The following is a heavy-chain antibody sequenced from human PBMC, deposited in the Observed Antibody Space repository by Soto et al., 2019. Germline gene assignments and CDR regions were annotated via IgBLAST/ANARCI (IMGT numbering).Heavy chain of an antibody. Sequence: SETLSLTCTVSGGSISSGGYYWSWIRQHPGKGLEWIGYIYYSGSTYYNPSLKSRVTISVDTSKNQFSLKLSSVTAADTAVYYCARXRAGFFWSGRSDNWFDPWGQGTLVTVSS. D-gene: IGHD3-3*01. V-gene: IGHV4-31*03. J-gene: IGHJ5*02. CDR2: IYYSGST. CDR3: ARXRAGFFWSGRSDNWFDP. CDR1: GGSISSGGYY.